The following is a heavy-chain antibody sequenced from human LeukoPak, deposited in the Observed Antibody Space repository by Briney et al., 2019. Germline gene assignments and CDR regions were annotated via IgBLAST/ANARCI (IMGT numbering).Heavy chain of an antibody. CDR1: GGSISSGGYS. J-gene: IGHJ4*02. CDR2: IYHSGRT. D-gene: IGHD6-19*01. V-gene: IGHV4-30-2*01. Sequence: SETLSLTCAVSGGSISSGGYSWSWIRQPPGKGLEWIGYIYHSGRTYYNPSLKSRVTISVDRSKNQFSLKLSSVTAADTAVYYCARGGYSSGWYVDYWGQGTLVTVSS. CDR3: ARGGYSSGWYVDY.